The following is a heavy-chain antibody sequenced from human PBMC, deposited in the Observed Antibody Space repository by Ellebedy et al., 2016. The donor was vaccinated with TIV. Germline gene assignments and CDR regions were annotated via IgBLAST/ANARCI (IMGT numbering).Heavy chain of an antibody. J-gene: IGHJ6*02. Sequence: ASVKVSCKASGYTFTGYYMHWVRQAPGQGLEWMGWINTNTGNPTYAQGFTGRFVFSLDTSVSTAYLQISSLKAEDSAVYYCARGKDYDFWNGYKYGMDVWGQGTTVTVSS. CDR2: INTNTGNP. CDR3: ARGKDYDFWNGYKYGMDV. V-gene: IGHV7-4-1*02. CDR1: GYTFTGYY. D-gene: IGHD3-3*01.